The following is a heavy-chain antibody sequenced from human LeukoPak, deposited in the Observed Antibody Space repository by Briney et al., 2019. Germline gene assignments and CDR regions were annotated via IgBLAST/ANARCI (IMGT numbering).Heavy chain of an antibody. V-gene: IGHV1-24*01. J-gene: IGHJ4*02. CDR1: GYTLTELS. CDR3: ATEVGVGATRGIDY. CDR2: FDPEDGET. D-gene: IGHD1-26*01. Sequence: ASVKVSCKVSGYTLTELSMHWVRLAPGKGLEWMGGFDPEDGETIYAQKFQGRVTMTEDTSTDTAYMKLSSLRSEDTAVYYCATEVGVGATRGIDYWGQGTLVTVSS.